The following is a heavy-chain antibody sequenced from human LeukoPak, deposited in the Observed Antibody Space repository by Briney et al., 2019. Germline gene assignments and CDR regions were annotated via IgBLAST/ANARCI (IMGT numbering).Heavy chain of an antibody. CDR3: ARAVGGDGSGSL. Sequence: SETLSLTCTVSGDSISTYYWSWIRQPPGKGLEWIGYIYYRVTSDYNPSLKSRGTMSVDMSTRQISLKLISVTAADTAVYYCARAVGGDGSGSLWGAGTLVTVSS. CDR1: GDSISTYY. J-gene: IGHJ4*02. CDR2: IYYRVTS. D-gene: IGHD3-10*01. V-gene: IGHV4-59*01.